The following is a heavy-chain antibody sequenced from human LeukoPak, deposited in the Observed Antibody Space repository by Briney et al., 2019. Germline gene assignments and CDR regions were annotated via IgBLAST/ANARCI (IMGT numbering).Heavy chain of an antibody. CDR1: GFTFNNYA. Sequence: GGSLRLSCAASGFTFNNYAMSWVRQAPGKGLEWVSIISGSGGTTYYADSVKGRFTISRDNAKNSLYLQMNSLRAEDTAVYYCASSGMCGGGTCYDLYFDFWGQGTLVTVSS. CDR3: ASSGMCGGGTCYDLYFDF. D-gene: IGHD2-15*01. V-gene: IGHV3-23*01. J-gene: IGHJ4*02. CDR2: ISGSGGTT.